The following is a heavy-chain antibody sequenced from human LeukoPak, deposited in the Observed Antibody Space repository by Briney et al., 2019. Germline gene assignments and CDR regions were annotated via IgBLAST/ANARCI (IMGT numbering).Heavy chain of an antibody. CDR1: GFTFNSYA. V-gene: IGHV3-23*01. J-gene: IGHJ4*02. Sequence: AGGSLRLSCAASGFTFNSYAMYWVRQAPGKGLEWVSGIFGSGGSAHYADSVKGRFTTSRDNSRDTVYLQMNSLRAEDTAVYYCAKTTTGYSSGRYPGWPVDYWGQGALVTVSS. CDR2: IFGSGGSA. CDR3: AKTTTGYSSGRYPGWPVDY. D-gene: IGHD6-19*01.